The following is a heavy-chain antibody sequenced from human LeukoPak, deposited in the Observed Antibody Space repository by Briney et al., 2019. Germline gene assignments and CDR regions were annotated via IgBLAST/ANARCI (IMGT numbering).Heavy chain of an antibody. Sequence: GGSLRLSCAASGFTFSSYWMHWVRQAPGEGLVWVSRIKSGGSVTWYADSVKGRFTISRDNAKNMLSLQVNSLRDEDTAVYFCARDHDAVGTTIDHWGQGTLVTVSS. J-gene: IGHJ5*02. CDR2: IKSGGSVT. D-gene: IGHD1-14*01. CDR3: ARDHDAVGTTIDH. V-gene: IGHV3-74*01. CDR1: GFTFSSYW.